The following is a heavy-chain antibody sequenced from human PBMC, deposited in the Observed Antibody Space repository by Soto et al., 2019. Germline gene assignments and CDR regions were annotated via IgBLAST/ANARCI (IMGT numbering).Heavy chain of an antibody. CDR3: AKDLERQQLLRFGMDV. J-gene: IGHJ6*02. D-gene: IGHD6-13*01. CDR2: ISGSGGST. Sequence: PGGSLRLSCAASGFTFSSYAMSWVRQAPGKGLEWVSAISGSGGSTYYADSVKGRFTTSRDNSKNTLYLQMNSLRAEDTAVYYCAKDLERQQLLRFGMDVWGQGTTVTVSS. CDR1: GFTFSSYA. V-gene: IGHV3-23*01.